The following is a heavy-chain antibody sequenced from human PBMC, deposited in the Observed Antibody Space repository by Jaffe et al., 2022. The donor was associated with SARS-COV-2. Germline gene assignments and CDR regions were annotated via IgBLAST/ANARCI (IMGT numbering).Heavy chain of an antibody. V-gene: IGHV3-23*01. CDR3: AKDLVITMIVVVSPNWFDP. J-gene: IGHJ5*02. CDR2: ISGSGGST. D-gene: IGHD3-22*01. Sequence: EVQLLESGGGLVQPGGSLRLSCAASGFTFSSYAMSWVRQAPGKGLEWVSAISGSGGSTYYADSVKGRFTISRDNSKNTLYLQMNSLRAEDTAVYYCAKDLVITMIVVVSPNWFDPWGQGTLVTVSS. CDR1: GFTFSSYA.